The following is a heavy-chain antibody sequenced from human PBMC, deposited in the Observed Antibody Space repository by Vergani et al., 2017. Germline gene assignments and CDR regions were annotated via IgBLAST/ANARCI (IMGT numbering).Heavy chain of an antibody. CDR3: AKRAADPHNYGMDV. D-gene: IGHD6-25*01. Sequence: QVQLVESGGGVVQPGGSLRLSCAASGFTFSSYGMHLVRQAPGKGLEWVAFIRYDGSNKYYADSVKGRFTISRDNSKNTLYLQMNSLRAEDTAVYYCAKRAADPHNYGMDVWGQGTTVTVSS. CDR2: IRYDGSNK. J-gene: IGHJ6*02. V-gene: IGHV3-30*02. CDR1: GFTFSSYG.